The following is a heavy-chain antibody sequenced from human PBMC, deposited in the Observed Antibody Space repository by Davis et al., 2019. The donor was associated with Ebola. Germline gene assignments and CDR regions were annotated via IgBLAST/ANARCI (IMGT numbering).Heavy chain of an antibody. D-gene: IGHD6-13*01. CDR2: IIPIFGTA. CDR3: AREVQAIADLGNWFDP. CDR1: GYTFTSYD. Sequence: AASVKVSCKASGYTFTSYDINWVRQAPGQGLEWMGGIIPIFGTANYAQKLQGRVTMTTDTSTSTAYMELRSLRSDDTAVYYCAREVQAIADLGNWFDPWGQGTLVTVSS. V-gene: IGHV1-18*01. J-gene: IGHJ5*02.